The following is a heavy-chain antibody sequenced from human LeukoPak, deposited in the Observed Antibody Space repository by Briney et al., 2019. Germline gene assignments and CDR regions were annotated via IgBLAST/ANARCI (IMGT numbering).Heavy chain of an antibody. CDR3: AWTVAAAGSFDY. CDR1: GGTFSSYA. CDR2: IIPILGIA. Sequence: ASVKVSCKASGGTFSSYAISWVRPAPGQGLEWMGRIIPILGIANEAQKLQGRVTITAYKSTSTAYMELSSLRSEDTAVYYCAWTVAAAGSFDYWGQGTLVTVSS. V-gene: IGHV1-69*04. J-gene: IGHJ4*02. D-gene: IGHD6-25*01.